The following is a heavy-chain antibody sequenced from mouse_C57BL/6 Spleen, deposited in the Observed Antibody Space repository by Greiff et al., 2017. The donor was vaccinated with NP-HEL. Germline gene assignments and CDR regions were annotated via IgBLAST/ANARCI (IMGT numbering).Heavy chain of an antibody. CDR1: GYTFTDYY. D-gene: IGHD2-3*01. Sequence: VKLQESGAELVRPGASVKLSCKASGYTFTDYYINWVKQRPGQGLEWIARIYPGSGNTYYNEKFKGKATLTAEKSSSTAYMQLSSLTSEDSAVYFCARWLLLDWGQGTSVTVSS. CDR2: IYPGSGNT. V-gene: IGHV1-76*01. J-gene: IGHJ4*01. CDR3: ARWLLLD.